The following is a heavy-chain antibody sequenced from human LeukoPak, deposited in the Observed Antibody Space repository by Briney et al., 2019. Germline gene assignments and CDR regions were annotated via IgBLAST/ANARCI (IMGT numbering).Heavy chain of an antibody. Sequence: SETLSLTCTVSGGSISSASYYWSWIRQPAGKGLEWIGRIYTSGSTNYSPSLRSRVTILVDTSKNEFSLKLSSVTAADTAVYYCARQGSGWYGDYYYYYYMDVWGKGTTVTISS. CDR2: IYTSGST. CDR3: ARQGSGWYGDYYYYYYMDV. J-gene: IGHJ6*03. V-gene: IGHV4-61*02. CDR1: GGSISSASYY. D-gene: IGHD6-19*01.